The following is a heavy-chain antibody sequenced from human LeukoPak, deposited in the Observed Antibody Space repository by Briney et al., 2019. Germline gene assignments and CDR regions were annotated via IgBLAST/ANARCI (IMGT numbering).Heavy chain of an antibody. CDR1: GFTVSSNY. J-gene: IGHJ5*02. CDR3: ARAPTNRRGGFVDP. D-gene: IGHD2-8*01. V-gene: IGHV3-66*02. CDR2: IYSGGST. Sequence: GGSLRLSCAASGFTVSSNYMSWVRQAPGKGLEWVSVIYSGGSTYYADSVKGRFTISRDNSKNTLCLQMNSLRAEDTAVYYCARAPTNRRGGFVDPWGQGTLVTVSS.